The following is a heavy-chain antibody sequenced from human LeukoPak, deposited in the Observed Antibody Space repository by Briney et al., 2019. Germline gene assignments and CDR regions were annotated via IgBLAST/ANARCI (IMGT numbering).Heavy chain of an antibody. CDR3: ARDPYESGGYGAFDF. V-gene: IGHV3-7*01. CDR2: INQNGGEK. J-gene: IGHJ3*01. Sequence: PGGSLRLSCVASRCTFSRDWMAWVRHSPGRGLEGVANINQNGGEKQYVDSVKGRFTISRDNAENSLYLEMNSLRPEDTAIYYCARDPYESGGYGAFDFWGQGTVVAVSS. CDR1: RCTFSRDW. D-gene: IGHD3-22*01.